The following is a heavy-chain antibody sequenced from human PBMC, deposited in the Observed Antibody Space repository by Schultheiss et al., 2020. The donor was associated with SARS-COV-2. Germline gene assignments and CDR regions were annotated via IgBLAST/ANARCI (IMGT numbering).Heavy chain of an antibody. CDR2: IYYSGST. CDR1: GGSISSYY. V-gene: IGHV4-39*01. D-gene: IGHD1-14*01. Sequence: GSLRLSCTVSGGSISSYYWGWIRQPPGKGLEWIGSIYYSGSTYYNPSLKSRVTISVDTSKNQFSLKLSSVTAADTAVYYCASHGPGFDYWGQGTLVTVSS. J-gene: IGHJ4*02. CDR3: ASHGPGFDY.